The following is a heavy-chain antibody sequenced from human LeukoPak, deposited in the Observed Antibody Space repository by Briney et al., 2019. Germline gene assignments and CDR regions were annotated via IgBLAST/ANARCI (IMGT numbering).Heavy chain of an antibody. CDR3: ANMGIAAALEN. D-gene: IGHD6-13*01. Sequence: GGSLRLSCAASGFSFSSYEMNWVRQAPGKGLEWISYITSSGTTTYYAGSVKGRFTISRDNAKNSLYLQMNSLRSEDTAVYYCANMGIAAALENWGQGTLVTVSS. CDR1: GFSFSSYE. J-gene: IGHJ4*02. V-gene: IGHV3-48*03. CDR2: ITSSGTTT.